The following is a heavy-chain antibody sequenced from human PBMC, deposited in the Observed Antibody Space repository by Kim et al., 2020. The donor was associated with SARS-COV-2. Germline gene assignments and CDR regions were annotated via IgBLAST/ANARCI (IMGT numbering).Heavy chain of an antibody. J-gene: IGHJ6*02. Sequence: ASVKVSCKASGYTFTSYYMHWVRQVPGQGLEWMGIINPSVGSTSYAQKFQGRVTMTRDTSTSTVYMELSSLRSEDTAVYYCARDSSYGSGSYPPYYYYYGMDVWGQGTTVTVSS. CDR1: GYTFTSYY. V-gene: IGHV1-46*01. CDR2: INPSVGST. D-gene: IGHD3-10*01. CDR3: ARDSSYGSGSYPPYYYYYGMDV.